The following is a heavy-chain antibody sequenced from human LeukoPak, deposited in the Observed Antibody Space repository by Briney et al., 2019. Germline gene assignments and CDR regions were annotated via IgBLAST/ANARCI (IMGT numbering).Heavy chain of an antibody. J-gene: IGHJ4*02. CDR2: INPNSGGT. CDR1: GFTFSGYY. Sequence: ASVKVSCKASGFTFSGYYMHWVRQAPGQGFEWMGWINPNSGGTNFVQKFQGRVTMTRDTSINTVYMELSSLGSDDTAVYYCARESRDTAWSLDLWGQGTLVTVSS. V-gene: IGHV1-2*02. CDR3: ARESRDTAWSLDL. D-gene: IGHD1-1*01.